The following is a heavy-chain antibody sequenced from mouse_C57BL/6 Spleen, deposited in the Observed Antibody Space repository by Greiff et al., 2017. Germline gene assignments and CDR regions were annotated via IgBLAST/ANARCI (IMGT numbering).Heavy chain of an antibody. CDR3: ARALTGYYAMDY. D-gene: IGHD4-1*01. J-gene: IGHJ4*01. CDR1: GYTFTSYW. CDR2: IYPGSGRT. V-gene: IGHV1-55*01. Sequence: QVHVKQPGAELVKPGASVKMSCKASGYTFTSYWITWVKQRPGQGLEWIGDIYPGSGRTNYNEKFKSKATLTVDTSSSTAYMQLSSLTSEDSADYYCARALTGYYAMDYWGQGTSVTVSS.